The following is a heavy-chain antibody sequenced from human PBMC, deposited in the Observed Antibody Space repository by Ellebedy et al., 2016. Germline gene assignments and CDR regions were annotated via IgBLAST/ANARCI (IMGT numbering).Heavy chain of an antibody. Sequence: GGSLRLXXAASGFTFSGSAMHWVRQASGKGLEWVGRIRSKANSYATAYAASVKGRFTISRDDSKNTAYLQMNSLKTEDTAVYYCTRRSAIAAAPKGFDPWGQGTLVTVSS. J-gene: IGHJ5*02. D-gene: IGHD6-13*01. CDR1: GFTFSGSA. V-gene: IGHV3-73*01. CDR2: IRSKANSYAT. CDR3: TRRSAIAAAPKGFDP.